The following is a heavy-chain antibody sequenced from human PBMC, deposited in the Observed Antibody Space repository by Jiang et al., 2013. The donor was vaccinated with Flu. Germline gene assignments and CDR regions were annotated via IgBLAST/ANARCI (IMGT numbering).Heavy chain of an antibody. CDR1: GFTFIYSA. CDR2: INAGNGNT. J-gene: IGHJ3*01. CDR3: ARDLRVTKALDV. D-gene: IGHD3-16*01. V-gene: IGHV1-3*01. Sequence: KTSGFTFIYSAMHWVRQAPGQGLQWMGWINAGNGNTKYSQKFLDRVTITRDTSASTAYLELSSLRSEDTAVYYCARDLRVTKALDVWGQGTLVTVSS.